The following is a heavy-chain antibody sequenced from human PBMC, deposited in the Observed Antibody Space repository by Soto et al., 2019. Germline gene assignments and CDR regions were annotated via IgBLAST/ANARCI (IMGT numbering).Heavy chain of an antibody. D-gene: IGHD6-13*01. CDR2: IRSKANSYAT. J-gene: IGHJ6*02. V-gene: IGHV3-73*01. CDR3: TRHWRSSWYYYYGMDV. CDR1: GFTFSGSA. Sequence: GGSLRLSCAASGFTFSGSAMHWVRQASGKGLEWVGRIRSKANSYATAYAASVKGRFTISRDDSKNTAYLQMNSLKTEDTAVYYCTRHWRSSWYYYYGMDVWGQGTTVTVSS.